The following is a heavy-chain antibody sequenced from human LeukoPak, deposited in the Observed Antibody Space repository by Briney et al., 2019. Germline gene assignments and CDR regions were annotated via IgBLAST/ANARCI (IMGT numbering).Heavy chain of an antibody. CDR1: GFTFSSYA. D-gene: IGHD2-21*02. Sequence: PGGSLRLSCAASGFTFSSYAMHWVRQAPGKGLEWVAVISYDGSNKYYADSVKGRFTISRDNSKNTLYLQMNSLRAEDTAVYYCARDGVTYSAFDIWGQGTMVTVSS. CDR3: ARDGVTYSAFDI. CDR2: ISYDGSNK. J-gene: IGHJ3*02. V-gene: IGHV3-30-3*01.